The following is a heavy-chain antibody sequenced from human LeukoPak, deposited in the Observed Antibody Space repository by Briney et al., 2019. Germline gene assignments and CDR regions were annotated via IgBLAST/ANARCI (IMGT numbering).Heavy chain of an antibody. V-gene: IGHV3-30-3*01. CDR2: ISYDGSHK. D-gene: IGHD5-18*01. CDR1: GFTFSSYA. CDR3: ARAGRRGYSYGLN. J-gene: IGHJ4*02. Sequence: GGSLRLSCAASGFTFSSYAMHWVRQAPGKGLEWVAVISYDGSHKYYADSVKGRFTISRDNSKNTLYLQMNSLRAEDTAVYYCARAGRRGYSYGLNWGQGTLVTVSS.